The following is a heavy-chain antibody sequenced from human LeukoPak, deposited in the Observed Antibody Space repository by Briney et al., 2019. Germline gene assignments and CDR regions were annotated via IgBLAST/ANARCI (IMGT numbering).Heavy chain of an antibody. J-gene: IGHJ4*02. D-gene: IGHD1-26*01. Sequence: SETLSLTCAVYGGSFSGYYWSWIRQPPGKGLEWIGEINHSGSTNYNPSLKSRVTISVDTSKNQFSLKLSSVTAADTAVYYCANRSKWEHIDYWGRGTLVTVSS. V-gene: IGHV4-34*01. CDR2: INHSGST. CDR1: GGSFSGYY. CDR3: ANRSKWEHIDY.